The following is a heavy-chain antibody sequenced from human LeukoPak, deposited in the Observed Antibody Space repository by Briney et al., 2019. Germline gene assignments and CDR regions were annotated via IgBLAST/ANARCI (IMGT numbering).Heavy chain of an antibody. J-gene: IGHJ4*02. D-gene: IGHD3-10*01. Sequence: QTGGSLRLSCAASGFTFSSYSMTWVRQAPGKGLEWVSYITYSSRIIYYADSVRGRFTISRDNAKNSLYLQMNSLRVDDTAVYYCARSSHRDGDTFDYWGQGTLVTVSS. CDR3: ARSSHRDGDTFDY. CDR1: GFTFSSYS. V-gene: IGHV3-48*01. CDR2: ITYSSRII.